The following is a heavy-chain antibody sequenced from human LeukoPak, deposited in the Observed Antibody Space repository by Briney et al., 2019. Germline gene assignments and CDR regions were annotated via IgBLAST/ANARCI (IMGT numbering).Heavy chain of an antibody. D-gene: IGHD1-14*01. J-gene: IGHJ4*02. Sequence: GGSLRLSCAASGFTFSIYGMLWVRQAPGKGLQWVAFIRYDGNKKFYAESVKGRFTISRDDSKNMLFLQMNNLRTDDTALYYCVKDNPLDYWGQGTLVTVSS. CDR2: IRYDGNKK. CDR3: VKDNPLDY. CDR1: GFTFSIYG. V-gene: IGHV3-30*02.